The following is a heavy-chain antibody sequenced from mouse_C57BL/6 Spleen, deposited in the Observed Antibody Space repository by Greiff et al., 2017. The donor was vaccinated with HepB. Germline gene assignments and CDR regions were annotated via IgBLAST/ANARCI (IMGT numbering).Heavy chain of an antibody. J-gene: IGHJ1*03. CDR2: IYPRSGNT. D-gene: IGHD1-1*01. CDR1: GYTFTSYG. V-gene: IGHV1-81*01. CDR3: ARKDYYGSSPHWYFDV. Sequence: QVQLQQSGAELARPGASVKLSCKASGYTFTSYGISWVKQRTGQGLEWIGEIYPRSGNTYYNEKFKGKATLTADKSSSTAYMELRSLTSEDSAVYFCARKDYYGSSPHWYFDVGGTGTTVTVSS.